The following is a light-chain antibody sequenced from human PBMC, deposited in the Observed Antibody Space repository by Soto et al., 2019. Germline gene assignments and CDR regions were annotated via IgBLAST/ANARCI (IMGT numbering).Light chain of an antibody. J-gene: IGKJ4*01. CDR1: ESVSTN. CDR3: QQYDIATG. V-gene: IGKV3-15*01. CDR2: AAS. Sequence: EVVMTQSPASLSVSPGERATLSCRASESVSTNLAWYQQKPGQPPRLLIYAASNRATGVPARFSGSGSGTEFTLTISSLQSEDFAVYYCQQYDIATGFGGGTKVEIK.